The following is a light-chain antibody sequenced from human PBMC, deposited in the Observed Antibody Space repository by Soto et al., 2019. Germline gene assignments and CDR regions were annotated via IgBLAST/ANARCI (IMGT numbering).Light chain of an antibody. CDR2: DAS. Sequence: DIQMTQSPPTLSASVGDRVTITCRADQNLGSWLAWYQQKPGKAPNLLIYDASSLESGVPSRFSGSGSGTKFTLTISSLQPDDVATYFCQHLHSYPYTFGQGTKLEI. CDR1: QNLGSW. V-gene: IGKV1-5*01. J-gene: IGKJ2*01. CDR3: QHLHSYPYT.